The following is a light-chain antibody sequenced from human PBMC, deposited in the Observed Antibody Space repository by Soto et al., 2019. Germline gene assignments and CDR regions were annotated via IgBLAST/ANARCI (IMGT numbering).Light chain of an antibody. CDR3: SSYAGSNREV. Sequence: QSALTQPPSASGSPGQSVTISCTGTSSDVGGYNYVSWYQHHPGKARKFLIYEVSKRPSGVPDRFSGSKSGNTASLTVSGLQDEDEADYYCSSYAGSNREVFGTGTKLTVL. J-gene: IGLJ1*01. CDR2: EVS. CDR1: SSDVGGYNY. V-gene: IGLV2-8*01.